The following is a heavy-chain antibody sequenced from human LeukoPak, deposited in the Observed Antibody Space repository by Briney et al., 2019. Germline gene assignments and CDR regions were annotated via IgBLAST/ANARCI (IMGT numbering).Heavy chain of an antibody. CDR1: GGTFSSYA. Sequence: ASVKVSCKASGGTFSSYAISWVRQAPGQGLEWMGGIIPIFGTANYAQKFQGRVTITADESTSTAYMELSSLRSEDTAVYYCARTSMVRGVIIYWFDPWGQGTLVTASS. J-gene: IGHJ5*02. V-gene: IGHV1-69*13. CDR3: ARTSMVRGVIIYWFDP. CDR2: IIPIFGTA. D-gene: IGHD3-10*01.